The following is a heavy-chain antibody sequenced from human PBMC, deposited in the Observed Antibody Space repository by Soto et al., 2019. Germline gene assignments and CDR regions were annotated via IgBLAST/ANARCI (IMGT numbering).Heavy chain of an antibody. Sequence: EVQLVESGGGLVQPGGSLRLSCAASAFTFSRYWMTWVRQAPGKGLEWVANIKQDGSEIYYVDSVKGRFTISRDNAENSLYLQMNSLRAEDTAVYYCARDPVCSGGSCYDYWGQGTLVTVSS. CDR1: AFTFSRYW. D-gene: IGHD2-15*01. CDR3: ARDPVCSGGSCYDY. V-gene: IGHV3-7*01. J-gene: IGHJ4*02. CDR2: IKQDGSEI.